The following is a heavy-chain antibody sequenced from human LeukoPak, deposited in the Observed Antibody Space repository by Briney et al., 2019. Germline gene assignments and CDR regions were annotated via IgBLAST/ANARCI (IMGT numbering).Heavy chain of an antibody. V-gene: IGHV1-8*01. D-gene: IGHD4-17*01. CDR3: AREGDDYGDTRFDP. CDR1: GGTFTSYD. Sequence: ASVKVSCKASGGTFTSYDINWVRQATGQGLEWMGWMNPNSGNTGYAQKFQGRVTMTRNTSISTAYMELSSLRSEDTAVYYCAREGDDYGDTRFDPWGQGTLVTVSS. CDR2: MNPNSGNT. J-gene: IGHJ5*02.